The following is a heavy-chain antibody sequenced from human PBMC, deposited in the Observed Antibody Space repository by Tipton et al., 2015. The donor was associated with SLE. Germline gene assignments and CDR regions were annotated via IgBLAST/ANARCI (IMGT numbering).Heavy chain of an antibody. Sequence: SLRLSCAASGFTFSIFAMSWVRQAPGKGLEWVSVIYSGGTTTYYADSVKGRVAISRDNSKNTLYLQMNSLRAEDTAVYYCARDRGSSWFFFDYWGQGTLVTVSS. CDR2: IYSGGTTT. D-gene: IGHD6-13*01. CDR3: ARDRGSSWFFFDY. CDR1: GFTFSIFA. V-gene: IGHV3-23*03. J-gene: IGHJ4*02.